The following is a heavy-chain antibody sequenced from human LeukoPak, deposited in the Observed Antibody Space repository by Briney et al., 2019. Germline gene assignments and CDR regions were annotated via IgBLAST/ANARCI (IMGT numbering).Heavy chain of an antibody. Sequence: PGGSLRLSCAASGFTFSSYGMHWVRQAPGKGLEGVAFIRYDGSNKYYADSVKGRFTISRDNSKNTLYLQMTSLRAEDTAVYYCAKESVYDFWSGAYYYYYYMDVWGKGTTVTVSS. CDR3: AKESVYDFWSGAYYYYYYMDV. CDR1: GFTFSSYG. D-gene: IGHD3-3*01. CDR2: IRYDGSNK. J-gene: IGHJ6*03. V-gene: IGHV3-30*02.